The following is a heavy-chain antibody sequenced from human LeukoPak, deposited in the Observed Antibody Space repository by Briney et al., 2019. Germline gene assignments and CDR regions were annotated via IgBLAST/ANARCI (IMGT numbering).Heavy chain of an antibody. CDR3: ATDIVVVPAARGDDAFDI. D-gene: IGHD2-2*01. J-gene: IGHJ3*02. V-gene: IGHV3-21*01. CDR2: ISSSSSYI. CDR1: GFTFSSYS. Sequence: KTGGSLRLSCAASGFTFSSYSMNWVRQAPGKGLEWVSSISSSSSYIYYADSVKGRFTISRDNTKNSLYLQMNSLRAEDTAVYYCATDIVVVPAARGDDAFDIWGQGTMVTVSS.